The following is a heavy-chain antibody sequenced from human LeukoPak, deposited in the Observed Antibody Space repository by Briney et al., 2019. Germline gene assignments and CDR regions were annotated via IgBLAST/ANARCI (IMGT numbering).Heavy chain of an antibody. CDR3: AREASYDYDNHKGFDY. Sequence: GGSLSLSCAASGFTFSSYEMNWVRQAPGKGREWVSYITTSGRTIYYADSVKGRFTLSRDNAHNSLYLQLNSLTAEATAVYYCAREASYDYDNHKGFDYWGQGTLVTVSS. V-gene: IGHV3-48*03. J-gene: IGHJ4*02. CDR2: ITTSGRTI. CDR1: GFTFSSYE. D-gene: IGHD3-22*01.